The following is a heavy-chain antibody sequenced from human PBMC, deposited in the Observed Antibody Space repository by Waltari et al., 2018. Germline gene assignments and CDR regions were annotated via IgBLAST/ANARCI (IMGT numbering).Heavy chain of an antibody. V-gene: IGHV4-34*01. J-gene: IGHJ4*02. Sequence: QVQLQQWGAGLLKPSEPLSLTCAVYGGPFSGSYWSWIRQPPGKGLEWIGEINHSGNTNCNPSLKSRVTISGDTSKNQFSLHLSSVTAADTAVYFCARGKYQYGGNYFMFWDQGALVTVSS. D-gene: IGHD1-26*01. CDR2: INHSGNT. CDR1: GGPFSGSY. CDR3: ARGKYQYGGNYFMF.